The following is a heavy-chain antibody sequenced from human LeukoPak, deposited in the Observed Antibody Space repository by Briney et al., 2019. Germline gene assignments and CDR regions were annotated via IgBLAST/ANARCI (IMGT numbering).Heavy chain of an antibody. V-gene: IGHV4-34*01. CDR2: INHSGYT. CDR1: GGSFNDYY. Sequence: SETLSLTCAVSGGSFNDYYWSWVRQTPGKGLEWIGEINHSGYTNDSPSLKSRVTLSIDTSRKQFSLNLRSVTVADTGIYYCTRMTTRHDYWGQGTLVTVSS. D-gene: IGHD4-17*01. CDR3: TRMTTRHDY. J-gene: IGHJ4*02.